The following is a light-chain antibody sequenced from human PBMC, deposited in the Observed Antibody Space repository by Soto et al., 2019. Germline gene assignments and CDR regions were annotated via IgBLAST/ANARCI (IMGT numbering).Light chain of an antibody. CDR2: DAS. J-gene: IGKJ5*01. Sequence: EIRLTLSTTTLSLSPGESPTLSCRASQSVSSYLAWYQQKPGQAPRLLIYDASNRATGIPARFSGSGSGTDFTLTITIFEPEDAVVYCSKGYDGTPPTFCQGTRLEI. CDR1: QSVSSY. CDR3: KGYDGTPPT. V-gene: IGKV3-11*01.